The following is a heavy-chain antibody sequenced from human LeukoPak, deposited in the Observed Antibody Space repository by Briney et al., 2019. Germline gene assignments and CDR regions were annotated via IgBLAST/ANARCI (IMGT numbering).Heavy chain of an antibody. CDR3: AREFSFYYGMDV. J-gene: IGHJ6*02. CDR1: GFSFITYE. V-gene: IGHV3-48*03. D-gene: IGHD3-3*01. CDR2: ISSNGII. Sequence: EGALRLSCVASGFSFITYEMYWLRQAPRKGLEGVSFISSNGIIYYADSVKGRFTISRDNAKNSLYLQMNSLRAEDTAIYYCAREFSFYYGMDVWGQGTTVTVSS.